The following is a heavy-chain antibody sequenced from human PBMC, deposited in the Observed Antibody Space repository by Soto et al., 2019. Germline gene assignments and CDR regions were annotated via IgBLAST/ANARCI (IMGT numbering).Heavy chain of an antibody. V-gene: IGHV3-23*01. D-gene: IGHD3-10*01. Sequence: HPGGSLRFSCAASGFPFSSTDMTWVRQAPGKGLEWVSTIDGSGGTTYYADSVKGRFTISRDNSINTVFLQMNSLRADDTALYFCAKNSGWFNTWGQGALVTVSS. CDR3: AKNSGWFNT. CDR1: GFPFSSTD. CDR2: IDGSGGTT. J-gene: IGHJ5*02.